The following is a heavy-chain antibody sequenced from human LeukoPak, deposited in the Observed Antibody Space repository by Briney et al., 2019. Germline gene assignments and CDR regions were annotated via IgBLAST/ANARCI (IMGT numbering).Heavy chain of an antibody. V-gene: IGHV4-59*11. J-gene: IGHJ4*02. CDR2: IYYRGST. Sequence: SETLSLTCTVSGGSISSHYWSWIRQPPGKGLEWIGYIYYRGSTNYNPSLKSRVTISVDTSKNQFSLKLNSVTAADTAVYYCARATADYFDYWGQGTLVSVSS. CDR3: ARATADYFDY. CDR1: GGSISSHY.